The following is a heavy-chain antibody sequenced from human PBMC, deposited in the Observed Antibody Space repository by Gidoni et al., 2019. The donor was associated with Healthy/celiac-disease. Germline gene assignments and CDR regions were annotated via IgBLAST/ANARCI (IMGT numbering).Heavy chain of an antibody. Sequence: EVQLVESGGGLVQPGGSLRLSCAASGFTFSSYDMHWVRQATGKGLEWVSAIGTAGDTYYPGSVKGRFTISRENAKNSLYLQMNSLRAGDTAVYYCARAMRGLGRFSAQNWFDPWGQGTLVTVSS. CDR2: IGTAGDT. D-gene: IGHD3-3*01. J-gene: IGHJ5*02. CDR1: GFTFSSYD. V-gene: IGHV3-13*01. CDR3: ARAMRGLGRFSAQNWFDP.